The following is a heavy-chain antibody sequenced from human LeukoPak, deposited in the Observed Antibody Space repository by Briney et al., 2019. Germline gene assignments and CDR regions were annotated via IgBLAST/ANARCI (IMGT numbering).Heavy chain of an antibody. CDR1: GFTFSSYA. V-gene: IGHV3-23*01. D-gene: IGHD3-3*01. Sequence: GGSLRLSCAASGFTFSSYAMSWVRQAPGKGLEWVSAISGSGGSTYYADSVKGRFTISRDNSKNTLYLQMNSLRAEDTAVYYCAKEGPSRVLRFLEWLPPDAFDIWGQGTMVTVSS. CDR3: AKEGPSRVLRFLEWLPPDAFDI. J-gene: IGHJ3*02. CDR2: ISGSGGST.